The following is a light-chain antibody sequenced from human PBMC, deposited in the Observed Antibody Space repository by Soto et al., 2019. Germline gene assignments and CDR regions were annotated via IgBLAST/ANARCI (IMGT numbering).Light chain of an antibody. CDR3: QSYDRSLSGEV. CDR1: SSNIGAGYD. CDR2: ANG. V-gene: IGLV1-40*01. Sequence: QSVLTQPPSVSGAPGQRVTISCTGSSSNIGAGYDVHWYQQLPGTAPKLLIYANGNRPSGVPDRFSGSKSGTSASLAITGLQAEDEADYYCQSYDRSLSGEVLGTGTKVTGL. J-gene: IGLJ1*01.